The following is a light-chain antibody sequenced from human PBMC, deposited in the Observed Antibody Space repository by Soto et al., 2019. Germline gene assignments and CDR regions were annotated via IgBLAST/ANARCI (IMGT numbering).Light chain of an antibody. CDR3: SSAAGISIV. CDR2: EVT. CDR1: SNDVGGYNY. V-gene: IGLV2-8*01. J-gene: IGLJ1*01. Sequence: QSALTQPPSATGSPGQSVTISCTGTSNDVGGYNYVSWYQQHPGKVPKRIISEVTKRPSGVPDRFSGSKSGNTASLTVSGLQAEDEADYFCSSAAGISIVFGTGTKVTVL.